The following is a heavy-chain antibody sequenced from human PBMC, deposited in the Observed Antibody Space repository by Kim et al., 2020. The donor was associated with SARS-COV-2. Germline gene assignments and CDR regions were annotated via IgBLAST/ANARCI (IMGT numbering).Heavy chain of an antibody. D-gene: IGHD3-3*01. Sequence: SFHGHVTISADKSISTAYLQWSSLKASDTAMYYCARGGSFRFLEWLLFDYWGQGTLVTVSS. CDR3: ARGGSFRFLEWLLFDY. V-gene: IGHV5-51*01. J-gene: IGHJ4*02.